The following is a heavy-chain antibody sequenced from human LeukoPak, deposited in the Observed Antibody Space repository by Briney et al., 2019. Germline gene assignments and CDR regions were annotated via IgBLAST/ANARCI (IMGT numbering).Heavy chain of an antibody. V-gene: IGHV1-2*02. D-gene: IGHD2-8*01. CDR3: ARDPNDIVLMVYAFNWFDP. CDR1: GYTFTGYY. Sequence: GASVKVSCKASGYTFTGYYMHWVRQAPGQGLEWMGWINPNSGGTNYAQKFQGRVTMTRDTSISTAYMELSRLRSDDTAVYYCARDPNDIVLMVYAFNWFDPWGQGTLVTVSS. J-gene: IGHJ5*02. CDR2: INPNSGGT.